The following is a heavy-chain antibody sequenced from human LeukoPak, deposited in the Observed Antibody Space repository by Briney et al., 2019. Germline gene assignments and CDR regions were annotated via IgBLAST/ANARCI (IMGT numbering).Heavy chain of an antibody. CDR3: AGGWEDIVVVPAAMGLDP. Sequence: SETLSLTCAVYGGSFSGYYWSWIRQPPGKGLEWIGEINHSGSTNYNPSLKSRVTISVDTSKNQFSLKLSSVTAADTAVYYCAGGWEDIVVVPAAMGLDPWGQGTLVTVSS. V-gene: IGHV4-34*01. J-gene: IGHJ5*02. CDR2: INHSGST. D-gene: IGHD2-2*01. CDR1: GGSFSGYY.